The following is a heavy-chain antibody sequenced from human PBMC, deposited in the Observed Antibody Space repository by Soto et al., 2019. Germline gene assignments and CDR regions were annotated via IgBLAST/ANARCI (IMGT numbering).Heavy chain of an antibody. Sequence: QVQLQEWGPGLVKPSQTLSLTCTVSGGSIRNGDYYWGWIRQPPGKGLEWIGYVYYSGTTYSHPSLNSRVSISVDTSDNHFPLRLTSVTAADTAVYYCVTVNLVGAAYYFDYWGPGTLVTVSS. J-gene: IGHJ4*02. CDR3: VTVNLVGAAYYFDY. CDR2: VYYSGTT. CDR1: GGSIRNGDYY. V-gene: IGHV4-30-4*01. D-gene: IGHD1-26*01.